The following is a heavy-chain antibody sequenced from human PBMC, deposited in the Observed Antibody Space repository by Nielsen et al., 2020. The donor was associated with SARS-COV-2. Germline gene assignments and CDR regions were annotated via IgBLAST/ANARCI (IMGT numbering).Heavy chain of an antibody. V-gene: IGHV5-51*01. CDR2: IYPGDSDT. D-gene: IGHD5-18*01. CDR1: GYSFTDYW. Sequence: GESLKISCKGSGYSFTDYWIGWVRQMPGKGLEWMGFIYPGDSDTRYSPSFQGQVTISADKSISTAYLQWSSLKASDTAMYFCVRGYNYGYSGMDVWGQGTTVTVSS. CDR3: VRGYNYGYSGMDV. J-gene: IGHJ6*02.